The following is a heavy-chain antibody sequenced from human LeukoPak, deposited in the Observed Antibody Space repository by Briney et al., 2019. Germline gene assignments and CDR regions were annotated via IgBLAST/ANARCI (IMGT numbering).Heavy chain of an antibody. CDR2: IYSGSRT. D-gene: IGHD5-12*01. V-gene: IGHV3-66*01. CDR1: GFTVSRNY. CDR3: TRDEYEYAGWFDP. Sequence: GGSLRLSCVASGFTVSRNYMNWVRQAPGKGLEWVSIIYSGSRTYYADSVKGRFTISRDNSKNTLYLQMNSLRVEDTAVYYCTRDEYEYAGWFDPWGQGTLVSVSS. J-gene: IGHJ5*02.